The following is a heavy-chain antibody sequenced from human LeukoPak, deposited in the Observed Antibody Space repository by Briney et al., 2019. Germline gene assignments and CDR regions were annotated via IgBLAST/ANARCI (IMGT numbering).Heavy chain of an antibody. CDR3: ARVGAAAGTYYYYYMDV. J-gene: IGHJ6*03. CDR1: GGSISSYY. V-gene: IGHV4-4*07. D-gene: IGHD6-13*01. CDR2: IYTSGST. Sequence: SESLSLTCTVSGGSISSYYWSWIRQPAGKGLECSGRIYTSGSTNYNPSLKSRVTMSVDTSKNQFSLKLSSVTAADTAVYYCARVGAAAGTYYYYYMDVWGKGTTVTVSS.